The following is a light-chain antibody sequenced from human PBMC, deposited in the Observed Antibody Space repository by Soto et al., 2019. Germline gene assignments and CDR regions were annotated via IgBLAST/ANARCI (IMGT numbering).Light chain of an antibody. CDR1: SSIISSC. V-gene: IGKV3-20*01. CDR3: QHYSRSPQA. J-gene: IGKJ1*01. Sequence: GFTLSLCAVSLPPGEGAALSFRASSSIISSCLAWYQQKPGQAPRLLIYDAYTRKTGIPDRFSGSGSGADFTLTISSLEPEDFAAYFCQHYSRSPQAFGRGTKVDIK. CDR2: DAY.